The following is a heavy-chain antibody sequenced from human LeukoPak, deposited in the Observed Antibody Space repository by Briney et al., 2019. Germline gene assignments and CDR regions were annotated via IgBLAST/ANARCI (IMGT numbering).Heavy chain of an antibody. Sequence: SETLSLTCAAYGGSFSGYYWSWIRQPPGKGLEWIGEINHSGSTNYNPSLKSRVTISVDTSKSQFSLKLSSVTAADTAVYYCAREQLYGDHSSFDYWGQGTLVTVSS. J-gene: IGHJ4*02. CDR2: INHSGST. CDR3: AREQLYGDHSSFDY. CDR1: GGSFSGYY. V-gene: IGHV4-34*01. D-gene: IGHD4-17*01.